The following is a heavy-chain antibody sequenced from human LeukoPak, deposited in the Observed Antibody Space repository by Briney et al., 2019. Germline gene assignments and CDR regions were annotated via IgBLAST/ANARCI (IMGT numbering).Heavy chain of an antibody. J-gene: IGHJ4*02. CDR1: GGSISSYY. D-gene: IGHD1-26*01. CDR2: IYYSGST. V-gene: IGHV4-59*01. CDR3: ARDSGSYQSPFDY. Sequence: SETLSLTCTVSGGSISSYYWSWLRQPPGKGLEWIGYIYYSGSTNYNPSLKSRVTISVDTSKNQFSLKLSSVTAADTAVYYCARDSGSYQSPFDYWGQGTLVTVSS.